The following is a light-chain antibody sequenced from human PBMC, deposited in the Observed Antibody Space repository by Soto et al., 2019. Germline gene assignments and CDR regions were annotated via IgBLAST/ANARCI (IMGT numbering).Light chain of an antibody. J-gene: IGKJ1*01. Sequence: DIQMTQSPFTLSASVGDRVTITCRASQSINDWLAWYQQKPGKAPKVLIYDASSLESGVPSRFSGSGSGTEFTLTIASLQPDDFATYYCQQYNTYSRTFGQGTKVDIK. CDR2: DAS. CDR3: QQYNTYSRT. CDR1: QSINDW. V-gene: IGKV1-5*01.